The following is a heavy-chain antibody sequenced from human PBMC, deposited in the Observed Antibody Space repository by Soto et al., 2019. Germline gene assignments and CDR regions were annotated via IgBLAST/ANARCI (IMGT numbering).Heavy chain of an antibody. CDR3: ARDGVAIAVAGTGYYGMDV. D-gene: IGHD6-19*01. J-gene: IGHJ6*02. Sequence: SVXXXXXASGYTFXGYXMHXXRXXPGQGLEWMGWINPNSGGTNYAQKFQGWVTMTRDTSISTAYMELSRLRSDDTAVYYCARDGVAIAVAGTGYYGMDVWGQGTTVTVSS. V-gene: IGHV1-2*04. CDR1: GYTFXGYX. CDR2: INPNSGGT.